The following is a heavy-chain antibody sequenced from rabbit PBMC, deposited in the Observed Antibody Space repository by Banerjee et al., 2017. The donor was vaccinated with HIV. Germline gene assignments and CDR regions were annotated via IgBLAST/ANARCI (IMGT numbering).Heavy chain of an antibody. Sequence: QEQLVESGGGLVQPEGSLTLTCTASGFSFSSGYYMCWVRQAPGKGLEWIGCVGAGSGRTAYASWAKGRLAISKTSSTTVTLQMTSLTAADTATYFCVRGADYVGDGYSVWGPGTLVTV. CDR2: VGAGSGRT. CDR1: GFSFSSGYY. J-gene: IGHJ4*01. CDR3: VRGADYVGDGYSV. V-gene: IGHV1S45*01. D-gene: IGHD8-1*01.